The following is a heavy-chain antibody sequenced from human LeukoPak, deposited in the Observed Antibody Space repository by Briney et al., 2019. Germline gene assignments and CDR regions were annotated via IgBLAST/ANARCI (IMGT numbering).Heavy chain of an antibody. CDR2: ISGGSGST. V-gene: IGHV3-23*01. D-gene: IGHD3-22*01. CDR3: ATIEYDSSGYYVAY. J-gene: IGHJ4*02. CDR1: GFTFSSYA. Sequence: GGSLRLSCAASGFTFSSYAMSWVRQAPGKGLEWVSAISGGSGSTYYADSVKGRFTISRDNSKNTLYLQMNSLRSEDTAVYYCATIEYDSSGYYVAYWGQGTLVTVSS.